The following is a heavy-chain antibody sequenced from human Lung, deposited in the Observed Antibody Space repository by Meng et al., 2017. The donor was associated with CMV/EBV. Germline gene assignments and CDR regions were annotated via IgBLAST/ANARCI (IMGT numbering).Heavy chain of an antibody. J-gene: IGHJ3*01. CDR3: ARVHSSKSGDAFDV. CDR1: GFTLSNYW. CDR2: IKRDGSEK. V-gene: IGHV3-7*01. Sequence: GGSLRLXYAASGFTLSNYWMSWVRQAPGKGLEWVANIKRDGSEKYYVDSVTGRFTISRDNAKNSLYLQMNSLRAEDTAVYYCARVHSSKSGDAFDVWGQGXMVTVSS. D-gene: IGHD3-22*01.